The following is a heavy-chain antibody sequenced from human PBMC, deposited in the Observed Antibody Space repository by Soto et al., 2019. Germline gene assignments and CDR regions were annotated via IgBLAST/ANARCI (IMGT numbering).Heavy chain of an antibody. Sequence: EVQLLESGGNLLQPGESLRLSCAASGFTFTIYAMSWVRRAPGKGLAWVSAVSGGGGSTYYADSVKGRFTISRDNSKNTRNLQRNSRTADDTAVDYCAKGDSSSWYHYYVDYRGQGTLVTVSS. CDR3: AKGDSSSWYHYYVDY. CDR1: GFTFTIYA. V-gene: IGHV3-23*01. D-gene: IGHD6-13*01. CDR2: VSGGGGST. J-gene: IGHJ4*02.